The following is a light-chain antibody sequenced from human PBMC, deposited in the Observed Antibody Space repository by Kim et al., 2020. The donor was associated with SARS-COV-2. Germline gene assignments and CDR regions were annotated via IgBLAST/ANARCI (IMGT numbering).Light chain of an antibody. J-gene: IGLJ2*01. V-gene: IGLV1-44*01. CDR3: AAWDDSLNGVV. CDR2: SNN. Sequence: GQRVTISCSGSSTNIGTNSVRWYQQLPGTAPKLLIHSNNQRPSGVPDKFSGSKSGTSASLAISGLQSEDEADYYCAAWDDSLNGVVFGGGTQLTVL. CDR1: STNIGTNS.